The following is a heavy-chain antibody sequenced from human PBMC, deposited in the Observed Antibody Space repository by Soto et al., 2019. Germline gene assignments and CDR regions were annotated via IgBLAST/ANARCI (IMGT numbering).Heavy chain of an antibody. J-gene: IGHJ5*02. D-gene: IGHD1-20*01. V-gene: IGHV4-4*07. CDR2: IYASGST. CDR3: ARDRAVTGNDNWFDP. CDR1: GGSISNYY. Sequence: PSETLSLTCTVSGGSISNYYWSWIRQPAGKGLEWIGCIYASGSTNYNPSLNSRVTMSVDTSKNQFSLKLSSVTAADTAVYYCARDRAVTGNDNWFDPWGRGTLVTVSS.